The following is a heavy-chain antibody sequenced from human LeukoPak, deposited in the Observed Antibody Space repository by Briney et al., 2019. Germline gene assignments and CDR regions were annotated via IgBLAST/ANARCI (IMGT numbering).Heavy chain of an antibody. CDR1: GYTFTDYY. D-gene: IGHD1-26*01. V-gene: IGHV1-2*02. CDR2: TVPHSGGT. CDR3: ATLGATSFDY. J-gene: IGHJ4*02. Sequence: ASVKVSCKTSGYTFTDYYIHWVRQAPGQGLEWMGWTVPHSGGTKYAQKFQGRVTMTRDTSISTAYMELSRLRYDDTAVYYCATLGATSFDYWGQGALVTVSS.